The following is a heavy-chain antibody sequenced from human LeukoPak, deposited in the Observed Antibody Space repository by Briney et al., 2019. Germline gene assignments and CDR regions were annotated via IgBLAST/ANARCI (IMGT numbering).Heavy chain of an antibody. D-gene: IGHD4-17*01. CDR2: IIPILGIA. CDR3: ARGGATVTEYYFDY. J-gene: IGHJ4*02. Sequence: SVKVSCKASGSTFSSYAISWVRQAPGQGLEWMGRIIPILGIANYAQKFQGRVTITADKYTSTAYMELSSLRSEDTAVYYCARGGATVTEYYFDYWGQGTLVTVSS. CDR1: GSTFSSYA. V-gene: IGHV1-69*04.